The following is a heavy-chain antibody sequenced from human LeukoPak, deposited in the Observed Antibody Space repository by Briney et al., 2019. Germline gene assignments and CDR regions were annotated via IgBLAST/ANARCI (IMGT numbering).Heavy chain of an antibody. D-gene: IGHD3-10*01. V-gene: IGHV4-59*01. CDR3: ARAPSGSHGRIDY. Sequence: SETLSLTCTVSGGSISSYYWSWLRQPPGKGLEWIGYISYSGNTNYNPSLRSRVTISGDTSNNQFSLRLSSVTAADTAVYYCARAPSGSHGRIDYWGQGTLVTVSS. J-gene: IGHJ4*02. CDR1: GGSISSYY. CDR2: ISYSGNT.